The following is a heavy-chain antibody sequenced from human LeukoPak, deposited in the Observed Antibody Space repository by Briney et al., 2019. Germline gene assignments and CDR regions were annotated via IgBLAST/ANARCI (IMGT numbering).Heavy chain of an antibody. J-gene: IGHJ4*02. CDR1: GFTFSGSA. CDR3: TRFGSDDGEYAY. D-gene: IGHD1-1*01. V-gene: IGHV3-73*01. CDR2: IRSKANNYAT. Sequence: GGSLRLSCAASGFTFSGSAMHWVREASGKGLEWVGRIRSKANNYATAYAASVKGRFTISRDDSKNTAYLQLNSLKTEDTAVEYCTRFGSDDGEYAYWGQGTLVTVSS.